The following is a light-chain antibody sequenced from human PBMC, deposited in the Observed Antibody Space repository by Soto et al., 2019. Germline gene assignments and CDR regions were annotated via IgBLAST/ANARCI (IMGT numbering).Light chain of an antibody. CDR2: EVS. V-gene: IGLV2-14*01. CDR3: ASYTSSRSYV. CDR1: SRDVGGYNY. J-gene: IGLJ1*01. Sequence: QSVLTEAPGVSGCPGQSITISCTGSSRDVGGYNYVSWYQQHPGKAPKLMIYEVSNRPSGVSNRFSGSKSGNTASLTISGLQAEDEADYYCASYTSSRSYVFGTGTKVTVL.